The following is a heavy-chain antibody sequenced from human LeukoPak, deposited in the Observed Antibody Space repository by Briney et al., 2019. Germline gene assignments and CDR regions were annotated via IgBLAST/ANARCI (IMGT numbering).Heavy chain of an antibody. Sequence: PSQTLSLTCTVSGGSLSSGSYYWSWIRQPAGKGLEWIGRIYTSGSTNYNPSLKSRVTISVDTSKNQFSLKLGSVTAADTAVYYCAKYYYDSSGYYAEWGQGTLVTVSS. J-gene: IGHJ4*02. D-gene: IGHD3-22*01. V-gene: IGHV4-61*02. CDR1: GGSLSSGSYY. CDR3: AKYYYDSSGYYAE. CDR2: IYTSGST.